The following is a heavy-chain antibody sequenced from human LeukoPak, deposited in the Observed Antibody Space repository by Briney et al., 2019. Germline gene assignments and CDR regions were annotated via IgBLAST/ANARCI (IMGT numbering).Heavy chain of an antibody. CDR3: AKAGGYYYGSGSYFDY. V-gene: IGHV3-23*01. CDR1: GFTFSSYA. J-gene: IGHJ4*02. D-gene: IGHD3-10*01. CDR2: ISGSGGST. Sequence: GGSLRLSCAASGFTFSSYAMSWVRQAPGKGLEWVSAISGSGGSTYYADSVKGRFTISRDNSKNTLYLQMNSLRAEDTAVYYCAKAGGYYYGSGSYFDYWGQGTLVTVSS.